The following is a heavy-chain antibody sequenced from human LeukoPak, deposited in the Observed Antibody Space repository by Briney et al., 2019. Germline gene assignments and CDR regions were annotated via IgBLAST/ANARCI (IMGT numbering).Heavy chain of an antibody. CDR3: AKETYSSFDY. J-gene: IGHJ4*02. D-gene: IGHD2-15*01. V-gene: IGHV3-30*02. CDR2: IRYDGSNK. Sequence: GGSLRLSCAASGFTFNSYGMHWVRQAPGKGLEWVAFIRYDGSNKYYADSVKGRFTISRDNSKNTLYLQMNSLRAEDTAVYYCAKETYSSFDYWGQGTLVTVSS. CDR1: GFTFNSYG.